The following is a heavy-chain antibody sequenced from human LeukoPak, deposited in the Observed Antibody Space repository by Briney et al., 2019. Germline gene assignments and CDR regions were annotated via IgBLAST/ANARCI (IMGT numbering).Heavy chain of an antibody. CDR3: ARDYYGSGRHFDY. Sequence: SETLSLTCTVSGGSISSSSYYWGWIRQPPGKGLEWMGSIYYSGSTYYNPSLKSRVTISVDTSKNQFSLKLSSVTAADTAVYYCARDYYGSGRHFDYWGQGTLVTVSS. V-gene: IGHV4-39*07. CDR1: GGSISSSSYY. D-gene: IGHD3-10*01. CDR2: IYYSGST. J-gene: IGHJ4*02.